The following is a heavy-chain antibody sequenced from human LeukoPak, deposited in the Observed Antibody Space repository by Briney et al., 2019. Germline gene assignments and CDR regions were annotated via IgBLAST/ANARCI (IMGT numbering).Heavy chain of an antibody. V-gene: IGHV3-11*01. CDR2: LSNSGSTI. CDR1: GFTFSDYY. Sequence: GGSLRLSCAASGFTFSDYYMTWIRQAPGRGLEWVSYLSNSGSTIYYADSVKGRFTISRDNAKKTLYLQMNSLRADDTAVYYCARAGIVGATYYFDYWGQGTLVTVSS. CDR3: ARAGIVGATYYFDY. D-gene: IGHD1-26*01. J-gene: IGHJ4*02.